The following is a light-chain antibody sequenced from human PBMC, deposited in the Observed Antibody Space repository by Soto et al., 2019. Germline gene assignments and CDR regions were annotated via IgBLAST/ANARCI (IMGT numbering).Light chain of an antibody. Sequence: QSALIQPRSVSGSPGQSVTISCTGTSIDVGVYKYVSWYRQHPGKAPKLMIYDVITRPSGVPDRFSGSKSGNTASLTISGLQAEDEADYYCCSYAGDYTFVFGSGTKVTVL. CDR2: DVI. CDR3: CSYAGDYTFV. J-gene: IGLJ1*01. V-gene: IGLV2-11*01. CDR1: SIDVGVYKY.